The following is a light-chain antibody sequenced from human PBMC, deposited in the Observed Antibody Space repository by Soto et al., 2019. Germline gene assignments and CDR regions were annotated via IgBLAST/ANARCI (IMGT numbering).Light chain of an antibody. CDR2: RGT. V-gene: IGLV3-9*01. J-gene: IGLJ3*02. CDR3: QVWDSSTVV. CDR1: NIGSKN. Sequence: SYELTQPLSVSVGLGQTARITCGGNNIGSKNVHWYQQKPGQAPLLVIYRGTNRPSGIPERFSGSTSGNAATLTISRAQAGDEVDYYCQVWDSSTVVFGGGTKVTVL.